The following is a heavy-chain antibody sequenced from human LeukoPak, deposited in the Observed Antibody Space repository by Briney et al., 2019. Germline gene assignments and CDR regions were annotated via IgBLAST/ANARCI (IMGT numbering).Heavy chain of an antibody. D-gene: IGHD4-17*01. J-gene: IGHJ4*02. CDR2: INGDGTSI. CDR1: GFTFSTYW. CDR3: ARASTTVPNLLDY. Sequence: AGGSLRLSCAASGFTFSTYWMHWVRQAPGKGLLWVSRINGDGTSIKYADSVKGRFTISRDNARHTLYLQMNSLRAEDTAVYYCARASTTVPNLLDYWGQGTLVTVSS. V-gene: IGHV3-74*03.